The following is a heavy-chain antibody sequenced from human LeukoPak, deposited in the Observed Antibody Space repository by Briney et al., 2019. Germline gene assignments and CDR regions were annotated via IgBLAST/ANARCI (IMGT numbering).Heavy chain of an antibody. J-gene: IGHJ4*02. CDR1: GFTFSSYG. V-gene: IGHV3-30*18. Sequence: GGSLRLSCAASGFTFSSYGMHWVRQAPGKGLEWVAVISYDGSNKYYADSVKGRFTISRDNSKNTLYLQMNSLRAEDTAVYYCAKDRLKFAYSGSSHLRYWGQGTLVTVSS. CDR3: AKDRLKFAYSGSSHLRY. D-gene: IGHD3-10*01. CDR2: ISYDGSNK.